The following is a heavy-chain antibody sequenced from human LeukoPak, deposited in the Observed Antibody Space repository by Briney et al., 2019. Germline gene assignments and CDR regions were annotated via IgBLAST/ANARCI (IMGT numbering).Heavy chain of an antibody. J-gene: IGHJ4*02. CDR1: GYTFTGYY. D-gene: IGHD1-26*01. CDR2: INPNSGGT. Sequence: ASVKVSCKASGYTFTGYYMHWVRQAPGQGLEWMGWINPNSGGTKYAQKFQGRVTKTRDTSISTAYMELNRLRSDDTAVYYCARAGGADPGESMWAPAFDYWGQGTLVTASS. CDR3: ARAGGADPGESMWAPAFDY. V-gene: IGHV1-2*02.